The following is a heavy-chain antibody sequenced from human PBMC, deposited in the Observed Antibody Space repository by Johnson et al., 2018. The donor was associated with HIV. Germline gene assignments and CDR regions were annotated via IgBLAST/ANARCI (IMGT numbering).Heavy chain of an antibody. CDR1: GFTFSSYA. CDR3: AKDRDLNYDFWSGSDDAFDI. D-gene: IGHD3-3*01. V-gene: IGHV3-30*04. J-gene: IGHJ3*02. CDR2: ISYDGSNK. Sequence: QVQLVESGGGVVQPGRSLRLSCAASGFTFSSYAMHWVRQAPGKGLDWVAVISYDGSNKYYADSVKGRFTISRDNSKNTLYLQMNSLRAEDTAVYYCAKDRDLNYDFWSGSDDAFDIWGQGTMVNVSS.